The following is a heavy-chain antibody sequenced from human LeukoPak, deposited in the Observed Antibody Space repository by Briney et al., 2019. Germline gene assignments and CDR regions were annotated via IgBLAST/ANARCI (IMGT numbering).Heavy chain of an antibody. CDR3: ARVYYDILTGYYLSWFDP. J-gene: IGHJ5*02. V-gene: IGHV1-18*01. Sequence: ASVKVSCKASGYTFTSYGISWVRQAPGQGLEWMGWISAYNGNTNYAQKLQGRVTMTTDTSTSTAYMELRSLRSDDTAVYYCARVYYDILTGYYLSWFDPWGQGTLVTVSS. D-gene: IGHD3-9*01. CDR1: GYTFTSYG. CDR2: ISAYNGNT.